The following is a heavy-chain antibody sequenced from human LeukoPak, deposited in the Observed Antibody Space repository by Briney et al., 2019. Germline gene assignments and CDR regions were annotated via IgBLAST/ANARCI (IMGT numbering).Heavy chain of an antibody. CDR3: ARPIVLLLYAFDY. CDR1: GFTFSSYA. V-gene: IGHV3-23*01. CDR2: ISGSGSTT. D-gene: IGHD2-8*01. J-gene: IGHJ4*02. Sequence: GGSLRLSCAASGFTFSSYAMNWVRQAPGKGLEWVSGISGSGSTTDYADSVEGRFTISRDNSKNTLYLQMNSLRAEDAAVYYCARPIVLLLYAFDYWGQGTLVTVSS.